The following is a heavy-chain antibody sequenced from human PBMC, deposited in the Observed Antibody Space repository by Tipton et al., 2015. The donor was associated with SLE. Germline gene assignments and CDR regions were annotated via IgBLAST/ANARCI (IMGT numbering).Heavy chain of an antibody. CDR3: ARGHSGWYGPPYYYYYMDA. CDR1: GYSISSGYY. D-gene: IGHD6-19*01. Sequence: TLSLTCAVSGYSISSGYYWGWIRQPPGKGLEWIGEINHSGSTNYNPSLKSRVTISVDTSKNQFSLKLSSVTAADTAVYYCARGHSGWYGPPYYYYYMDAWGKGTTVTVSS. J-gene: IGHJ6*03. CDR2: INHSGST. V-gene: IGHV4-38-2*01.